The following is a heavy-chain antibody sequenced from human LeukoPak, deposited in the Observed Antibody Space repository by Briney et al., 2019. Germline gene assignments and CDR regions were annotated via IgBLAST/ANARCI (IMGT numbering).Heavy chain of an antibody. CDR3: ARGPPSSPYYYDSSGYYPFDY. CDR1: GYTFTGYY. V-gene: IGHV1-2*06. CDR2: INPNSGGT. D-gene: IGHD3-22*01. J-gene: IGHJ4*02. Sequence: ASVKVSCKASGYTFTGYYMHWVRQAPGQGLEWMGRINPNSGGTNYAQKFQGRVTMTRDTSISTAYMELRRLRSDDTAVYYCARGPPSSPYYYDSSGYYPFDYWGQGTLVTVSS.